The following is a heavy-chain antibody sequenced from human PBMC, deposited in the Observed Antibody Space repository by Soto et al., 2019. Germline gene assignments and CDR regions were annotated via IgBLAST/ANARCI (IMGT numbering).Heavy chain of an antibody. Sequence: SVKVSCKASGGTFSSYAISWVRQAPGQGLEWMGGIIPIFGTANYAQKFQGRVTITADKSTSTAYMELSSLRSEDTAVYYCARGYCSSTSCLHYYYGMDVWGQGTRVTVS. V-gene: IGHV1-69*06. J-gene: IGHJ6*02. CDR3: ARGYCSSTSCLHYYYGMDV. D-gene: IGHD2-2*01. CDR1: GGTFSSYA. CDR2: IIPIFGTA.